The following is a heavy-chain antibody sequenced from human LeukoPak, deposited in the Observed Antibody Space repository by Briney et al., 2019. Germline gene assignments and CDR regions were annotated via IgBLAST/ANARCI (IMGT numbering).Heavy chain of an antibody. CDR2: IYYSGST. CDR3: ASGGYCSSGSCYPNWFNP. Sequence: SETLSLTCTVSGGSISSSSYYWGWIRQPPGKGLEWIGSIYYSGSTNYNPSLKSRVSISIDTSKNQFSLKLSSVTAADTAVYYCASGGYCSSGSCYPNWFNPWGQGTLVTVSS. CDR1: GGSISSSSYY. J-gene: IGHJ5*02. V-gene: IGHV4-39*07. D-gene: IGHD2-15*01.